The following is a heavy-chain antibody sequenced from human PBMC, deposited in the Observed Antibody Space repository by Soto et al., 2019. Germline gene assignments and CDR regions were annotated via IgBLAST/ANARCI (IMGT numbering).Heavy chain of an antibody. CDR1: GGTFSSYT. Sequence: QVQLVQSGAEVKKPGSSVKVSCKASGGTFSSYTISWVRQAPGQGLEWMGRIIPILGIANYAQKFQGRVTITADKSTSTAYMELSSLRSEDTAVYYCARDLAAAGKVTFVYWGQGTLVTVSS. V-gene: IGHV1-69*08. D-gene: IGHD6-13*01. CDR3: ARDLAAAGKVTFVY. J-gene: IGHJ4*02. CDR2: IIPILGIA.